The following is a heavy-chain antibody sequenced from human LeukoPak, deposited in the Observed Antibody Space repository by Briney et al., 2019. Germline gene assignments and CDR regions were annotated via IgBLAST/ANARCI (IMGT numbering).Heavy chain of an antibody. CDR3: ARHKEVGDYYYFDY. Sequence: ASVKVSCKASGGTFSSYAISWVRQAPGQGLEWMGRIIPIFGTANYAQKFQGRVTITTDESTSTAYMELSSLRSEDTAVYYCARHKEVGDYYYFDYWGQGTLVTVSS. D-gene: IGHD2/OR15-2a*01. CDR2: IIPIFGTA. V-gene: IGHV1-69*05. CDR1: GGTFSSYA. J-gene: IGHJ4*02.